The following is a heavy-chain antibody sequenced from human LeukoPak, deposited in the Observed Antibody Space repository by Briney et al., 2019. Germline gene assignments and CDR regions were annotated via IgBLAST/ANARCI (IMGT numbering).Heavy chain of an antibody. J-gene: IGHJ5*02. D-gene: IGHD2-15*01. CDR3: TRWARYCSEGSCYSWFDP. CDR1: GFIFSSYW. Sequence: GGSLRLSCAASGFIFSSYWMSWVRQAPGKGLEGGAKMKGSEEYYVYSVKGRFTISRDNAKNSLSLQMNSLRVDDTAVYYCTRWARYCSEGSCYSWFDPWGQGTLVTVST. V-gene: IGHV3-7*01. CDR2: MKGSEE.